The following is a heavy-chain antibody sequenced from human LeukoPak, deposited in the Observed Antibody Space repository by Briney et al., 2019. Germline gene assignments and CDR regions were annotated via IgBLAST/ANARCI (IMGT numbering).Heavy chain of an antibody. CDR3: AKVALMGLYAYYMDV. J-gene: IGHJ6*03. CDR1: GFTFSSYA. Sequence: PGGSLRLSCAASGFTFSSYAMSWLRQAPGKGLEWVSAISGSGGSTYYADSVKGRFTISRDNSRNTLYLQMNSLRAEDTAVYYCAKVALMGLYAYYMDVWGKGTTVTVSS. CDR2: ISGSGGST. V-gene: IGHV3-23*01. D-gene: IGHD2-8*01.